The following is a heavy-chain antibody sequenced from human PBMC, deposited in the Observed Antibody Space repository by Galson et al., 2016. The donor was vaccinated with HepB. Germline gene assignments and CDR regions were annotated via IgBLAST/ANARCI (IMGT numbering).Heavy chain of an antibody. CDR3: RYGMDV. CDR1: GFTFSNAW. J-gene: IGHJ6*02. Sequence: SLRLSCAASGFTFSNAWMSWVRQAPGKELEWVGRIKSKTDGGTTDYAVPVKGRYSISGDDSKNKLYLQMNGLKTEDTAVYYCRYGMDVWGQGTTVTVSS. V-gene: IGHV3-15*01. CDR2: IKSKTDGGTT.